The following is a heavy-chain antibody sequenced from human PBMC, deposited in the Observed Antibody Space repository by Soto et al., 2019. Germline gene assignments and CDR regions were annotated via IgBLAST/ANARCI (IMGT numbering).Heavy chain of an antibody. CDR2: IYYSGST. D-gene: IGHD3-22*01. CDR1: GGSISGYY. J-gene: IGHJ4*02. Sequence: SETLSLTCSVSGGSISGYYWSWIRQTPEKGLEWIGYIYYSGSTNYNPSLKSRVTMLIDMSKNQFSLKLTSVSAADTAVYYCAKAISDYYAPFDFWGQGTLVTVSS. V-gene: IGHV4-59*01. CDR3: AKAISDYYAPFDF.